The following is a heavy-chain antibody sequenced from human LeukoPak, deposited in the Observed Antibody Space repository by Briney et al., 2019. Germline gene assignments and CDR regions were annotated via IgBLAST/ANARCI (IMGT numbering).Heavy chain of an antibody. V-gene: IGHV3-11*06. CDR2: ITSSGSYT. Sequence: GGSLRLSCAASGFTYSNYYMSWIRQTPGKGLEWVSYITSSGSYTNYADSVKGRFTISRDNAKNSLYLQMNSLRAEDTAVYYCARPSMEGYYFDYWGQGTLVTVSS. CDR1: GFTYSNYY. CDR3: ARPSMEGYYFDY. J-gene: IGHJ4*02. D-gene: IGHD2/OR15-2a*01.